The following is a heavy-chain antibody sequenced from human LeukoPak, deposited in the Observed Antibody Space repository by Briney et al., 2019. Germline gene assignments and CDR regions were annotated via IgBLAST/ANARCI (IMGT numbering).Heavy chain of an antibody. CDR1: GASISNYY. Sequence: PSETLSLTCTVSGASISNYYWTRIRQPPGKGLEWIGYIYYSGSTNYNPSLKSRVTISVDTSKNQFSLKLSSVTAADTAMYYCARLYYDSSAYFPDYWGQGTLVTVSS. D-gene: IGHD3-22*01. CDR3: ARLYYDSSAYFPDY. J-gene: IGHJ4*02. CDR2: IYYSGST. V-gene: IGHV4-59*08.